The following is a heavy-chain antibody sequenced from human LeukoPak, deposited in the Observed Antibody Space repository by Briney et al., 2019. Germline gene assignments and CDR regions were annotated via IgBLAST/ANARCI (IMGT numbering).Heavy chain of an antibody. CDR1: GGSISSYY. Sequence: PSETLSLTCTVSGGSISSYYWSWIRLPAGKGLEWIGRIYTSGNIDYNPSLKSRVTMSVDTSRNQFSLKLWSVTAADTAVFYCARESKTYDGSGYYHDSWGQGTLVTVSS. J-gene: IGHJ4*02. V-gene: IGHV4-4*07. CDR2: IYTSGNI. D-gene: IGHD3-22*01. CDR3: ARESKTYDGSGYYHDS.